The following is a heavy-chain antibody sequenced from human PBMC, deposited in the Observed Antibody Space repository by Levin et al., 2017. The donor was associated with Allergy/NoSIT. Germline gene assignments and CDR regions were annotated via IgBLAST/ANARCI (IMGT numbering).Heavy chain of an antibody. V-gene: IGHV4-39*01. CDR2: LYYSGTT. D-gene: IGHD2-21*01. J-gene: IGHJ6*03. Sequence: ASETLSLTCTVSGGSVISTSYYWGWIRQSPGMGLEWIGTLYYSGTTYYKPSLWSRVTISVDTAKNQFSLRLTSLTAADTAVYYCSCGAADASHMDVWGTGTTVTVSS. CDR1: GGSVISTSYY. CDR3: SCGAADASHMDV.